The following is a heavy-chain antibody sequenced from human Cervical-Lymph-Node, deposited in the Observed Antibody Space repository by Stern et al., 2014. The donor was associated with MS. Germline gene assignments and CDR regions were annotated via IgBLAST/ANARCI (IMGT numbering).Heavy chain of an antibody. D-gene: IGHD3-10*01. J-gene: IGHJ4*02. Sequence: QVTLKESGPVLVKPTETLMLTCTVSGFSLSNASMGVSWIRQPPGKALEWLAPIFLNGEKSYSPFLKSRLTISKDTSKSQVVLTITNMDPVDTATYFCARILYDGAYRGDYWGQGTLVTVSS. CDR3: ARILYDGAYRGDY. V-gene: IGHV2-26*01. CDR2: IFLNGEK. CDR1: GFSLSNASMG.